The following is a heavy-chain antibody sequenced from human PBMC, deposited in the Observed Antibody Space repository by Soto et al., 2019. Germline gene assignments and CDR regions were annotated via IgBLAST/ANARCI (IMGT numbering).Heavy chain of an antibody. CDR1: GCSFPGFW. CDR3: ARRGAGYNYDY. J-gene: IGHJ4*02. D-gene: IGHD5-12*01. CDR2: IFPADSET. Sequence: PGESLKISCGASGCSFPGFWIGWVRQMPGKGLEWMGIIFPADSETRYSPSFQGQVTISADKSASTAYLEWSSLRASDTAIYYCARRGAGYNYDYWGQGTLVTVSS. V-gene: IGHV5-51*01.